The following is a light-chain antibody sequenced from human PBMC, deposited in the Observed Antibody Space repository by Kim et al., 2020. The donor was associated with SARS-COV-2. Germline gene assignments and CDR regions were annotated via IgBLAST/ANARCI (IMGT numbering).Light chain of an antibody. Sequence: QSALTQPASVSGSPGQSFTISCTGTSSDVGGYNYVSWYQQHPGKAPKLMIYDVSKRPSGVSNRFSGSKSGNTASLTISGLQAEDEADYYCSSYTSSSTYVFVTGTKVTV. V-gene: IGLV2-14*01. J-gene: IGLJ1*01. CDR1: SSDVGGYNY. CDR2: DVS. CDR3: SSYTSSSTYV.